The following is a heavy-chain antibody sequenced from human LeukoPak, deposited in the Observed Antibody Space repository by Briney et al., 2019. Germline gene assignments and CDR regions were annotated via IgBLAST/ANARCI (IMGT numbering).Heavy chain of an antibody. D-gene: IGHD6-19*01. V-gene: IGHV3-30*18. Sequence: GGSLRLSCAASGFTFSSYGMHWVRQAPGKGLEWVAVLSYDGSNKYYADSVKGRFTISRDNSKNTLYLQMNSLRAEDTAVYYCAKGDGRQWLAGHAFDIWGQGTMVSVSS. CDR2: LSYDGSNK. CDR3: AKGDGRQWLAGHAFDI. CDR1: GFTFSSYG. J-gene: IGHJ3*02.